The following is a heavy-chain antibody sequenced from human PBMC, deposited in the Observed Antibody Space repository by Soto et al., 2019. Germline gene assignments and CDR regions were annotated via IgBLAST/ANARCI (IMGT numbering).Heavy chain of an antibody. V-gene: IGHV4-34*01. D-gene: IGHD3-10*01. Sequence: PSETLSLTCAVYGGSFSGYYGSWIRQPPGKGLEWIGEINHSGSTNYNPSLKSRVTISVDTSKNQFSLKLSSVTAADPAVYYCARERMVRRVKDYWGQGTLVTVSS. CDR3: ARERMVRRVKDY. CDR1: GGSFSGYY. J-gene: IGHJ4*02. CDR2: INHSGST.